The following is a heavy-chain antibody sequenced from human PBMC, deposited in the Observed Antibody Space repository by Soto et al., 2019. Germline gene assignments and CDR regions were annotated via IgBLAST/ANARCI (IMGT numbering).Heavy chain of an antibody. CDR1: GGSVSGGTYC. CDR3: GRGKTLYFFDL. J-gene: IGHJ4*02. CDR2: IYRSGST. V-gene: IGHV4-30-2*01. D-gene: IGHD2-15*01. Sequence: SETLSLTYDISGGSVSGGTYCWTWIRQPPGKGLEWIGYIYRSGSTYYNPSLKSRVSISVDTSQTLFSMNLTSVTAADTAVYYCGRGKTLYFFDLWGQGNLVTSPQ.